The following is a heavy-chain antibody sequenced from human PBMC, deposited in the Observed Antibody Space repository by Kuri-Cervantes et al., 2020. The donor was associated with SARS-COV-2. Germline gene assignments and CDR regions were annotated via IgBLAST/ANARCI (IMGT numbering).Heavy chain of an antibody. Sequence: GESPKISGAASGFTFSSFAIHRVRQAPGKGLEGVAIISYDGNNTYYADSVKGRFTISRDNSRNTLYLQMNSLRTEDTAIYYCARDRVGVHDCWGQGTLVTVSS. V-gene: IGHV3-30-3*01. D-gene: IGHD2-21*01. J-gene: IGHJ4*02. CDR3: ARDRVGVHDC. CDR2: ISYDGNNT. CDR1: GFTFSSFA.